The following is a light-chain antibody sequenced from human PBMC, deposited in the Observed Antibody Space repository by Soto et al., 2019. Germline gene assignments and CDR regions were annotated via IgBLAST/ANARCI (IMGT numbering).Light chain of an antibody. V-gene: IGLV1-51*01. CDR2: ADN. CDR3: GSWDSSLSAYV. J-gene: IGLJ1*01. CDR1: SSNIGGNS. Sequence: QSAMTQPPSVSAAPGQTVTISCSGSSSNIGGNSVSWYQQLPGTAPKLLIYADNKRPSGIPDRFSGSKSGPSATLGITGSQTGDEADYYCGSWDSSLSAYVFGTGTKLTVL.